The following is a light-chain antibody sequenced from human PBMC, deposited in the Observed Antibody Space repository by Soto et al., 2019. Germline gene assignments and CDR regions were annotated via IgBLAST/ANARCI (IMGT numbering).Light chain of an antibody. CDR3: QQYGS. J-gene: IGKJ1*01. V-gene: IGKV3-20*01. CDR1: QKISSTV. CDR2: GAS. Sequence: EKVVTLSPGILSLSTGERASLSCRASQKISSTVLAWYQQKPGQAPRLVIYGASSRATGIPDRFSGSGSGTDFTFTISRLEPGDFAVYYCQQYGSFCQGTKVDI.